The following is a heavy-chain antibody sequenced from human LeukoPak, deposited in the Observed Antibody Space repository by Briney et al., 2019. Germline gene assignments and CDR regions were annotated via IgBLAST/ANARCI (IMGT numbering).Heavy chain of an antibody. CDR2: INPSSGGT. V-gene: IGHV1-2*02. Sequence: GASVKVSCKASGYTFTGYYMHWVRQAPGQGLEWMGWINPSSGGTNYAQKFQGRVTMTRDTSISTAYMELSRLRSDDTAVYYCARGQGSSGWYEDWFDPWGQGTLVTVSS. J-gene: IGHJ5*02. D-gene: IGHD6-19*01. CDR3: ARGQGSSGWYEDWFDP. CDR1: GYTFTGYY.